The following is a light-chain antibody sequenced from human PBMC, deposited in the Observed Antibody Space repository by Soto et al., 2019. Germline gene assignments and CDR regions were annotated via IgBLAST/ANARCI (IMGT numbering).Light chain of an antibody. CDR2: KAS. J-gene: IGKJ1*01. Sequence: DIQMTQSPSTLSAYVGSRVTITCRASQSISIWLAWYQQKPGKAPKLLIYKASSLESGVPSRFSGSGSGTEFTLTISSLQPDDFATYYCQQYNSYPWTFGQGTKVEIK. CDR1: QSISIW. V-gene: IGKV1-5*03. CDR3: QQYNSYPWT.